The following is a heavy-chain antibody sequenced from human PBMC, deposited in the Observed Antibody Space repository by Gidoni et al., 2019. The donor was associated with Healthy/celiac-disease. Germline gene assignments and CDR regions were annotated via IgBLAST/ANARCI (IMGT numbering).Heavy chain of an antibody. CDR2: INHSGST. Sequence: QVQLQLCGAGLLTPSATLSLTCAVDGASFGGYYWSLIRQPPGKGLEWIGEINHSGSTNYNPSLKSRVTISVDTSKNEFSLKLSSVTAADTAVYYCARGWRGDFWSGYPSTGGYYYMDVWGKGTTVTVSS. V-gene: IGHV4-34*01. J-gene: IGHJ6*03. CDR3: ARGWRGDFWSGYPSTGGYYYMDV. D-gene: IGHD3-3*01. CDR1: GASFGGYY.